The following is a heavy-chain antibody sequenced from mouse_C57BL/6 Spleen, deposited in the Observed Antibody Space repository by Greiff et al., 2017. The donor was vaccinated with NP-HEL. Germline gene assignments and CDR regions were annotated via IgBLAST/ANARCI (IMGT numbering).Heavy chain of an antibody. CDR3: ARELGRYAMDY. J-gene: IGHJ4*01. D-gene: IGHD4-1*01. Sequence: EVKLMESGGGLVKPGGSLKLSCAASGFTFSSYTMSWVRQTPEKRLEWVATISGGGGNTYYPDSVKGRFTISRDNAKNTLYLQMSSLRSEDTALYYCARELGRYAMDYWGQGTSVTVSS. CDR2: ISGGGGNT. CDR1: GFTFSSYT. V-gene: IGHV5-9*01.